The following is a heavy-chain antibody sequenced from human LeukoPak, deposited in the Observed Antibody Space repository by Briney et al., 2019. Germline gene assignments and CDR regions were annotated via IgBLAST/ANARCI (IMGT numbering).Heavy chain of an antibody. J-gene: IGHJ3*02. CDR2: IKQDGSEK. Sequence: GGSLRLSCAASGLTFSTSWMSWVRQAPGKGLEWVANIKQDGSEKYYVDSVKGRFTISRDNAKNSLYLQMNSLRAEDTAVYYCARRRLELWYAFDIWGQGTMVTVSS. CDR3: ARRRLELWYAFDI. D-gene: IGHD1-7*01. CDR1: GLTFSTSW. V-gene: IGHV3-7*01.